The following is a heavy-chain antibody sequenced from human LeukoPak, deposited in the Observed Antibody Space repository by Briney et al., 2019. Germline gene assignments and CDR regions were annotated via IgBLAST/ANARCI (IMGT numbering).Heavy chain of an antibody. CDR3: ARANRLLWFGGREGDY. D-gene: IGHD3-10*01. J-gene: IGHJ4*02. CDR1: GFTFSDYY. V-gene: IGHV3-11*01. CDR2: ISSSGSTI. Sequence: GGSLRLSCAASGFTFSDYYMSWIRQAPGKGLEWVSYISSSGSTIYYADSVKGRFTISRGNAKNSLYLQMNSLRAEDTAVYYCARANRLLWFGGREGDYWGQGTLVTVSS.